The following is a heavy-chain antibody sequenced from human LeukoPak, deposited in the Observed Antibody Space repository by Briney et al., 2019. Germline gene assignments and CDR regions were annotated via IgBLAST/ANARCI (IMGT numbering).Heavy chain of an antibody. Sequence: SETLSLTCAVYGGSFSGYYWSWIRQPPGKGLEWIGEINHSGSTNYNPSLKSRVTISVDTSKNQFSLKLSSVTAADTAVYYCARDRGGITIFGVASYYFDYWGQGTLVTVSS. V-gene: IGHV4-34*01. CDR1: GGSFSGYY. CDR2: INHSGST. CDR3: ARDRGGITIFGVASYYFDY. D-gene: IGHD3-3*01. J-gene: IGHJ4*02.